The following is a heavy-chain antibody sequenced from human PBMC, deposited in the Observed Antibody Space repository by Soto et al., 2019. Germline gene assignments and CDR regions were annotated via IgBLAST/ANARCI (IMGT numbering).Heavy chain of an antibody. CDR3: AREGLQETGETRYYYYGMDV. CDR1: GFTFSSYA. Sequence: GGSLRLSCAASGFTFSSYAMHWVRQAPGKGLEWVAVISYDGSNKYYADSVKGRFTISRDNSKNTLYLQMNSLRAEDTAVYYCAREGLQETGETRYYYYGMDVWGQGTTVTVSS. J-gene: IGHJ6*02. D-gene: IGHD7-27*01. V-gene: IGHV3-30-3*01. CDR2: ISYDGSNK.